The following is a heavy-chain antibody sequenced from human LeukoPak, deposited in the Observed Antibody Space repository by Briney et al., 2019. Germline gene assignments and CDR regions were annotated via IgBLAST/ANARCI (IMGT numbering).Heavy chain of an antibody. CDR1: GGSISSSSYY. Sequence: SETLSLTCTVSGGSISSSSYYWGWIRQPPGKGLEWIGSIYYSGSTYYNPSLKSRVTISVDTSKNQFSLKLSSVTAADTAVYYCARVHSRSGAFDIWGQGTMVTVSS. CDR3: ARVHSRSGAFDI. V-gene: IGHV4-39*07. J-gene: IGHJ3*02. CDR2: IYYSGST.